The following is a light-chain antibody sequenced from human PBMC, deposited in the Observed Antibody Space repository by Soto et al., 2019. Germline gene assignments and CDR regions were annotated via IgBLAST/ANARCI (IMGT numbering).Light chain of an antibody. V-gene: IGKV3-15*01. CDR2: GAS. J-gene: IGKJ4*01. Sequence: EIVMTQSPATLSVSPGERATLSCRASQSVSSNLAWYQQKPGQAPRLLIYGASTRATGIPARFSGSGSGTEFTLTISSMQSEDLAVYYCQQSSKWPVTLGGGTKVDIK. CDR1: QSVSSN. CDR3: QQSSKWPVT.